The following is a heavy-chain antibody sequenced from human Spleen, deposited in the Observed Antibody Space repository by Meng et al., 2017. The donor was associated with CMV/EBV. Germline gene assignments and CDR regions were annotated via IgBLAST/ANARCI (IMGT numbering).Heavy chain of an antibody. J-gene: IGHJ6*02. CDR2: INPSGGWT. CDR3: ARDDWNSRTYNYYNTMDV. V-gene: IGHV1-46*01. D-gene: IGHD1-7*01. Sequence: ASVKVSCKASGGTFSSYGISWVRQAPGQGLEWMGIINPSGGWTTYAQKFQGRVTMTSDTSTSTVYMEVSSLRSEDTAVYYCARDDWNSRTYNYYNTMDVWGQGTTVTVSS. CDR1: GGTFSSYG.